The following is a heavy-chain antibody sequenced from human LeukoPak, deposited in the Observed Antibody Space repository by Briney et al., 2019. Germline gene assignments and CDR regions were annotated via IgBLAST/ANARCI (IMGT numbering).Heavy chain of an antibody. CDR3: ARVSAGY. Sequence: PGGSLRLSCAASGFTFSSLGMSWVRQPLGKGLEWVSAISSSGENTNYADSVKGRFTISRDNSKNTLYLQMNSLRAEDTALYYCARVSAGYWGQGTLVTVSS. CDR1: GFTFSSLG. V-gene: IGHV3-23*01. CDR2: ISSSGENT. J-gene: IGHJ4*02. D-gene: IGHD6-13*01.